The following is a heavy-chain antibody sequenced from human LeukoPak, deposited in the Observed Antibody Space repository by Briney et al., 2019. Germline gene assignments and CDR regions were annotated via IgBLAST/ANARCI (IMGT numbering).Heavy chain of an antibody. D-gene: IGHD1-26*01. CDR1: GFTFSSYA. CDR3: AKVGDFSGSFYYFDY. J-gene: IGHJ4*02. CDR2: ISGSGGST. V-gene: IGHV3-23*01. Sequence: GASLRLSCAASGFTFSSYAMSWVRQAPGKGLEWVSAISGSGGSTYYADSVKGQFTISRDNSKNTLYLQMNSLRAEDTAVYYCAKVGDFSGSFYYFDYWGQGTLVTVSS.